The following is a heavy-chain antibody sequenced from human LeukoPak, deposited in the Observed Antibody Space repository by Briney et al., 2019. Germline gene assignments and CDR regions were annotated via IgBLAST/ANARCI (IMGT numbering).Heavy chain of an antibody. CDR3: ATSSAYYYFDFDY. V-gene: IGHV3-48*04. J-gene: IGHJ4*02. CDR1: GFTFSSSW. Sequence: GGSLRLSCAASGFTFSSSWMHWVRQAPGKGLEWVSYITSRGSTIYYADSVKGRFTMSRDNAKNSLYLQMNSLRAEDTAVYYCATSSAYYYFDFDYWGQGTLVTVSS. CDR2: ITSRGSTI. D-gene: IGHD3-22*01.